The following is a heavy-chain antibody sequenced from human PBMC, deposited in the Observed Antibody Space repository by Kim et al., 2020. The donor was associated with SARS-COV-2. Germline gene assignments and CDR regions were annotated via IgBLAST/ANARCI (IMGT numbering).Heavy chain of an antibody. J-gene: IGHJ5*02. V-gene: IGHV4-39*07. Sequence: SNPSPKSRVTLSVDTSKNQFSLKLSSVTAADTAVYYCARELYSRRGWFDPWGQGTLVTVSS. CDR3: ARELYSRRGWFDP. D-gene: IGHD6-13*01.